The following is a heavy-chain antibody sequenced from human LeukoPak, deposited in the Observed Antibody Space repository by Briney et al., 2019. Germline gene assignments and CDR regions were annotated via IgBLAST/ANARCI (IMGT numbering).Heavy chain of an antibody. CDR2: ISYRGTT. Sequence: PSETLSLTCTVSGGSISSFFWSWIRQPPGKGLEWIGYISYRGTTNHNPSLKSRVTIPLDTSKSQFSLKLSSVTAADTAMYYCARGRSYNDAFDIWGQGTLVTVSS. J-gene: IGHJ3*02. D-gene: IGHD1-1*01. V-gene: IGHV4-59*01. CDR1: GGSISSFF. CDR3: ARGRSYNDAFDI.